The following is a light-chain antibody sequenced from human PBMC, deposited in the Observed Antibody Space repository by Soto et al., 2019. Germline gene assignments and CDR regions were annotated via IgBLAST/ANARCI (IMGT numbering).Light chain of an antibody. CDR2: DVS. Sequence: QPVLTQPASVSGSPGQTITISCTGTSSDVGGYNYVSWYQQHPGKAPELMIYDVSYRPSGVSSRFSGSKSGNTASLTISGLQAEDEADYYCSSYTSSSTVIFGGGTKVTVL. V-gene: IGLV2-14*03. J-gene: IGLJ2*01. CDR1: SSDVGGYNY. CDR3: SSYTSSSTVI.